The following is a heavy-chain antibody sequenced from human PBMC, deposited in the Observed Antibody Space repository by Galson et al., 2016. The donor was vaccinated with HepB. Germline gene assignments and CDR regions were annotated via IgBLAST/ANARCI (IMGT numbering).Heavy chain of an antibody. V-gene: IGHV3-30*03. CDR2: ISKDGSKK. CDR3: AGGRSGAFCY. J-gene: IGHJ4*02. D-gene: IGHD3-10*01. Sequence: SLRLSCAASGLNFTNAGMHWVRQAPGKGLEWLTIISKDGSKKLYVDSVKGRFTISRDNNKNTVYLQMDSLRTEDTAVYYCAGGRSGAFCYWWQGTLVTVSS. CDR1: GLNFTNAG.